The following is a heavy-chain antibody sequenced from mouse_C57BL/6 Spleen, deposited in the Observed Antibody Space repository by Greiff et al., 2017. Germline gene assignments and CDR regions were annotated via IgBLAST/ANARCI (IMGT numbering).Heavy chain of an antibody. J-gene: IGHJ2*01. V-gene: IGHV1-47*01. CDR3: ARRDWGGDYLDY. CDR2: FHPYNDDT. Sequence: VQLQQSGAELVKPGASVKMSCKASGYTFTTYPIEWMKQNPGKSLEWIGNFHPYNDDTKYNEKFKGKATLTVEESSSTVYLELSRFTSADSAVYYCARRDWGGDYLDYWGQGTTLTVSS. D-gene: IGHD4-1*01. CDR1: GYTFTTYP.